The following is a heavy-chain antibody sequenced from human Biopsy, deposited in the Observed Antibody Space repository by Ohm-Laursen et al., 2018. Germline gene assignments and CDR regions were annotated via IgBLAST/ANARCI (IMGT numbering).Heavy chain of an antibody. CDR2: IYYSGTT. V-gene: IGHV4-31*01. CDR1: GGSVSSGGFY. CDR3: ARRPYGGTRYWYFDL. Sequence: TLSLTCTVSGGSVSSGGFYWSWIRQHPGKGLEWIGYIYYSGTTYYNPSLKSLVTISADTSKNQFSLKLNSVTAADTAVYYCARRPYGGTRYWYFDLWGRGTLATVSS. D-gene: IGHD4-23*01. J-gene: IGHJ2*01.